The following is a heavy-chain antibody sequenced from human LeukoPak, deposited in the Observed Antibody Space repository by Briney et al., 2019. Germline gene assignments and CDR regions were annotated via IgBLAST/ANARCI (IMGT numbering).Heavy chain of an antibody. V-gene: IGHV1-69*01. J-gene: IGHJ6*02. CDR1: GGTFSSYA. D-gene: IGHD1-14*01. CDR3: ATRLRGGPEYGMDV. Sequence: ASVKVSCKASGGTFSSYAISWVRQAPGQELEWMGGIIPIFGTANYAQKFQGRVTITADESTSTAYMELSSLRSEDTAVYYCATRLRGGPEYGMDVWGQGTTVTVSS. CDR2: IIPIFGTA.